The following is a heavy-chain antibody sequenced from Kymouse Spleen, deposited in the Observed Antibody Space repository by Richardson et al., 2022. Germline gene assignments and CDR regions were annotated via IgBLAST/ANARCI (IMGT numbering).Heavy chain of an antibody. Sequence: QLQLQESGPGLVKPSETLSLTCTVSGGSISSSSYYWGWIRQPPGKGLEWIGSIYYSGSTYYNPSLKSRVTISVDTSKNQFSLKLSSVTAADTAVYYCARHNWNNWFDPWGQGTLVTVSS. J-gene: IGHJ5*02. CDR1: GGSISSSSYY. D-gene: IGHD1-20*01,IGHD1-7*01. CDR2: IYYSGST. V-gene: IGHV4-39*01. CDR3: ARHNWNNWFDP.